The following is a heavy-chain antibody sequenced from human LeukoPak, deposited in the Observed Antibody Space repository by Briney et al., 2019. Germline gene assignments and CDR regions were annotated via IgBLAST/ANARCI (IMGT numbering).Heavy chain of an antibody. D-gene: IGHD2-2*01. Sequence: PGGSLRLYCAASGFTFSSYAMHWVRQAPGKGLEWVAVISYDGSNKYYADSVKGRFTISRDNSKNTLYLQMNSLRAEDTAVYYCATPPKGSTNDYWGQGTLVTVSS. CDR2: ISYDGSNK. V-gene: IGHV3-30-3*01. CDR1: GFTFSSYA. CDR3: ATPPKGSTNDY. J-gene: IGHJ4*02.